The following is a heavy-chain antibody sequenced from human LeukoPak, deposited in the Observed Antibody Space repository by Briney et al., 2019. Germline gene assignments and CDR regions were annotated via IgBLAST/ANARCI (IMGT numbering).Heavy chain of an antibody. Sequence: SETLSLTCTVSGGSISSGGYYWSWIRQHSGRGLEWIGYIYDSGSTYYNPSLKSRVTISVDTSKNHFSLKLSSVTAADTAVYYCARVTMIVVVIGYWGQGTLVTVSS. CDR1: GGSISSGGYY. D-gene: IGHD3-22*01. CDR2: IYDSGST. CDR3: ARVTMIVVVIGY. J-gene: IGHJ4*02. V-gene: IGHV4-31*03.